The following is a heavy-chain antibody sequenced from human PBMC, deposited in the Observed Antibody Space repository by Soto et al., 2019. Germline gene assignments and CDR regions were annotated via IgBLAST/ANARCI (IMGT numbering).Heavy chain of an antibody. D-gene: IGHD3-3*01. Sequence: PSETLSLTCTVSGGSVSSGSYYWSWIRQPPGKGLEWIGYIYYSGSTNYNPSLKSRVTISVDTSKNQFSLKLSSVTAADTAVYYCAAIGPVLRFLGWFPPDYYYYGMDVWGQGTTVTVSS. CDR2: IYYSGST. J-gene: IGHJ6*02. CDR1: GGSVSSGSYY. CDR3: AAIGPVLRFLGWFPPDYYYYGMDV. V-gene: IGHV4-61*01.